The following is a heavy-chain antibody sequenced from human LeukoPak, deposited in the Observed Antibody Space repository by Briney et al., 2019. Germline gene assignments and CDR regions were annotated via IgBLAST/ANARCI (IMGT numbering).Heavy chain of an antibody. Sequence: ASVKVSCKVSGYTLTELSMHWVRQAPGKGLEWMGGFDPEDGETIYAQKFQGRVTMTEDTSTDTAYMELSSLRSEDTAVYYCAARYGYYDFWSGCLDYWGQGTLVTVSS. D-gene: IGHD3-3*01. CDR3: AARYGYYDFWSGCLDY. V-gene: IGHV1-24*01. CDR1: GYTLTELS. CDR2: FDPEDGET. J-gene: IGHJ4*02.